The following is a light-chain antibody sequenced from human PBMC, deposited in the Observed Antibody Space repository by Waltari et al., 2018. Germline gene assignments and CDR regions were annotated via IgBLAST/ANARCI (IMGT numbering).Light chain of an antibody. V-gene: IGLV2-11*01. CDR3: CSYAGNYANYV. CDR1: SSDVGAYDY. J-gene: IGLJ1*01. CDR2: DVN. Sequence: QSALIQPRAVSRSPGQSVIISCTGASSDVGAYDYVPCYQQTPGKAPTPIIYDVNNRPSGVPDRFSGSKSGNTASLTISGLQAEDEADYYCCSYAGNYANYVFGTGTKLT.